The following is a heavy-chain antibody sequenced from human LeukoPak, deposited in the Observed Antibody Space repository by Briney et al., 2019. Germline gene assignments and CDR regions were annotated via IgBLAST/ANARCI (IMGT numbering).Heavy chain of an antibody. CDR1: GYSFTKYW. CDR3: ARRRGVTATLNYFGY. CDR2: IYPGDPDT. D-gene: IGHD2-21*02. V-gene: IGHV5-51*01. Sequence: GESLKISCKGSGYSFTKYWIGWVRQMPGKGLEWMGIIYPGDPDTTYSPSFQGQVTISADKSISTAYLQWSSLRASDTAIYYCARRRGVTATLNYFGYWGQGTLVTVSS. J-gene: IGHJ4*02.